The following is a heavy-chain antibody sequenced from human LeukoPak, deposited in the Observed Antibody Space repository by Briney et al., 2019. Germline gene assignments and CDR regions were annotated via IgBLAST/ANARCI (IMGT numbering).Heavy chain of an antibody. D-gene: IGHD2-15*01. V-gene: IGHV4-59*01. CDR1: GGSISSYY. CDR3: AGERGYCGGGSCDHQFDP. Sequence: SETLSLTCTVSGGSISSYYWSWIRQPPGKGLEWIGYIYYSGSTNYRPSLKSRVTISVDTSKNQFSLKLSSVTAADTAVYYCAGERGYCGGGSCDHQFDPWGQGTLVTVSS. J-gene: IGHJ5*02. CDR2: IYYSGST.